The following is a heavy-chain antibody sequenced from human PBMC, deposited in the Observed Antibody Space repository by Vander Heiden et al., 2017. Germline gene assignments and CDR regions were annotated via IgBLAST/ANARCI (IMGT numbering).Heavy chain of an antibody. CDR3: ARADSNYDILTGYPKYYFDY. Sequence: EVQLVESGGGLVKPGGSLRLSCAASGFPFSSYSINRVRQAPGKGLEWVSSISSSSSYIYYADSVKGRFTISRDNAKNSLYLQMNSLRAEDTAVYYCARADSNYDILTGYPKYYFDYWGQGTLVTVSS. D-gene: IGHD3-9*01. V-gene: IGHV3-21*01. CDR2: ISSSSSYI. CDR1: GFPFSSYS. J-gene: IGHJ4*02.